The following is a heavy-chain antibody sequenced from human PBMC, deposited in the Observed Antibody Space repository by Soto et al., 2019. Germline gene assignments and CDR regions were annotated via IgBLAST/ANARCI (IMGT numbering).Heavy chain of an antibody. Sequence: SETLSLTCAVYGGSFSGYYWSWIRQPPGKGLEWIGEINHSGSTNYNPSLKSRVTISVDTSKNQFSLKLSSVTAADTAVYYCARRKVMVRGALANFDYWGQGTLVTVSS. CDR2: INHSGST. J-gene: IGHJ4*02. CDR3: ARRKVMVRGALANFDY. CDR1: GGSFSGYY. V-gene: IGHV4-34*01. D-gene: IGHD3-10*01.